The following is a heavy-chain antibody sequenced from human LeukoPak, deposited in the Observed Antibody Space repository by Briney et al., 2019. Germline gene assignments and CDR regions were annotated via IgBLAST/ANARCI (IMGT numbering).Heavy chain of an antibody. Sequence: GGSLRLSCAASGFTVSSNYMSWVRQAPGKGLEWVANIKPDGRETYYVDSVKGRFTISRDNAKNSMYLQMNSLRAEDTAVYYCARDYNLGQGTLVTVSS. CDR2: IKPDGRET. V-gene: IGHV3-7*01. CDR1: GFTVSSNY. J-gene: IGHJ4*02. CDR3: ARDYN.